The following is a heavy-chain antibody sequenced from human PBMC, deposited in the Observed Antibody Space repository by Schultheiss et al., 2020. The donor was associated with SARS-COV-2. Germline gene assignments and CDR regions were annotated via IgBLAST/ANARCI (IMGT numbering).Heavy chain of an antibody. CDR2: IYYSGST. Sequence: GSLRLSCTVSGGSISSYYWSWIRQPPGKGLEWIGYIYYSGSTNYNPSLKSRVTISVDTSKNQFSLKLSSVTAADTAVYYCARGGGIAARPVWFDPWGQGTLVTVSS. J-gene: IGHJ5*02. CDR1: GGSISSYY. V-gene: IGHV4-59*01. CDR3: ARGGGIAARPVWFDP. D-gene: IGHD6-6*01.